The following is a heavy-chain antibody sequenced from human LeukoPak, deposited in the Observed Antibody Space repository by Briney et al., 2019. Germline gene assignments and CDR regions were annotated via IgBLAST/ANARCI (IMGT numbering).Heavy chain of an antibody. CDR3: ARQQPEIMITFGGVIVPHMDV. D-gene: IGHD3-16*02. CDR1: GYTFTGQD. J-gene: IGHJ6*03. CDR2: INPNTGDT. V-gene: IGHV1-2*02. Sequence: ASLKVSCKASGYTFTGQDMHWVRQAPGQGLEWMGWINPNTGDTNYAQKFQGRVTMTRDTTISTAYMELSRLTSDDTAVYYCARQQPEIMITFGGVIVPHMDVWGKGTTVTVSS.